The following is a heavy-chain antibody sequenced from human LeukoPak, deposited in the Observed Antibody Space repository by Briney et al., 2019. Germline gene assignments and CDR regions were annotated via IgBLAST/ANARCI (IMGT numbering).Heavy chain of an antibody. Sequence: SVKVSCKASGGTFSSYAISWVRQAPGQGLEWMGGIIPIFGTANYAQKFQGRVTITAHESTSTAYMELSSLRSEDTAVYYCAREGDYYDSSGYDYWGQGTLVTVSS. D-gene: IGHD3-22*01. V-gene: IGHV1-69*13. CDR2: IIPIFGTA. CDR3: AREGDYYDSSGYDY. CDR1: GGTFSSYA. J-gene: IGHJ4*02.